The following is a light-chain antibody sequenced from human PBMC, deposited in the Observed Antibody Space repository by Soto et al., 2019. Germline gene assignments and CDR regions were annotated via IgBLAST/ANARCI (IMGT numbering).Light chain of an antibody. V-gene: IGKV3-20*01. CDR3: QQYGSSRT. CDR2: TAS. Sequence: EIVLTQSPGNLSLSPGERATLFCRASQSVSSSYLAWYQQKPGQAPRLLIHTASSRGAGIPDRFSGSGSGTDFTLTISRLEPEDFAVYYCQQYGSSRTFGGGTKVEIK. J-gene: IGKJ4*01. CDR1: QSVSSSY.